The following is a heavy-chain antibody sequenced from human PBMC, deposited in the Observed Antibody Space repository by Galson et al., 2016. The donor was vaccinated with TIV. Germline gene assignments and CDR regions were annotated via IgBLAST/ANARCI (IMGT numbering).Heavy chain of an antibody. CDR2: IIPTFGTT. CDR3: ATPIPVSASGTYFLDAFDI. Sequence: SVKVSCKVSGGIFRSHAISWVRQAPGQGLEWMGGIIPTFGTTNYAQRFQGRLSITADQSTATAYMELSSLRSEDTAIYYCATPIPVSASGTYFLDAFDIWGQGTMVTVSS. J-gene: IGHJ3*02. D-gene: IGHD3-10*01. CDR1: GGIFRSHA. V-gene: IGHV1-69*13.